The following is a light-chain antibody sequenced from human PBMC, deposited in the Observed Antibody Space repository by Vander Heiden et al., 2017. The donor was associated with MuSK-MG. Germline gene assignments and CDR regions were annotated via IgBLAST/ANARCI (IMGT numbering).Light chain of an antibody. Sequence: SYELTQPPSVSVSPGQTASITCSGDKLGNKYASWYQQKPGQSPVLVIYQDDKRPAGIPERFSGSNSGNTATLTISGTQAMDEADYYCQAWDSSTVVFGGGTKLTVL. J-gene: IGLJ2*01. CDR2: QDD. CDR1: KLGNKY. CDR3: QAWDSSTVV. V-gene: IGLV3-1*01.